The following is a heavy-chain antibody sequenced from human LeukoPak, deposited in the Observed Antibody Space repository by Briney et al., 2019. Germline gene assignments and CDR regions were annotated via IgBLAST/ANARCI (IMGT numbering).Heavy chain of an antibody. J-gene: IGHJ5*02. Sequence: GGSLRLSCAASEFTFTSYELNWVRQAPGKGLEWVSYISSSGNTISYADSVKGRFTISRDNAKNSLYLQVISLRAEDTAVYYCARGLIYSPNWFDPWGQGTLVTVSS. CDR1: EFTFTSYE. V-gene: IGHV3-48*03. CDR2: ISSSGNTI. D-gene: IGHD4-11*01. CDR3: ARGLIYSPNWFDP.